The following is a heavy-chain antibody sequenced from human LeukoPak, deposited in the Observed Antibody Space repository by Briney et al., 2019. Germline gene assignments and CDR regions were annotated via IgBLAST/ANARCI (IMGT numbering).Heavy chain of an antibody. CDR1: GYTFTSYA. CDR3: ARGGFPTDY. Sequence: ASVKVSCKASGYTFTSYAMHWVRQAPGQRLEWMGWINAGNGNTKYSQKLQGRVTMTTDTSTSTAYMELRSLRSDDTAVYYCARGGFPTDYWGQGTLVTVSS. V-gene: IGHV1-3*01. J-gene: IGHJ4*02. D-gene: IGHD2-21*01. CDR2: INAGNGNT.